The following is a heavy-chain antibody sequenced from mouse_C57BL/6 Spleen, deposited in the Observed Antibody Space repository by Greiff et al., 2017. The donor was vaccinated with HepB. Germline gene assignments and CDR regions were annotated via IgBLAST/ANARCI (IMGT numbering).Heavy chain of an antibody. V-gene: IGHV1-82*01. D-gene: IGHD1-1*01. CDR2: IYPGDGDT. CDR1: GYAFSSSW. J-gene: IGHJ1*03. Sequence: QVQLQQSGPELVKPGASVKISCKASGYAFSSSWMNWVKQRPGKGLEWIGRIYPGDGDTNYNGKFKGKATLTADKSTSTAYMQLSSLTSEDSAVDFSARLYDYGSRSSNWYFDVWGTGTTVTVSS. CDR3: ARLYDYGSRSSNWYFDV.